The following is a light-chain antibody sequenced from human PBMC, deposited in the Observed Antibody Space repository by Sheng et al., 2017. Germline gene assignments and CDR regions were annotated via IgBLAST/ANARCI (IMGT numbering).Light chain of an antibody. CDR1: RGHSTYA. V-gene: IGLV4-69*01. Sequence: QLVLTQSPSASASLGASVKLTCTLSRGHSTYAIAWHQHHPEKGPRCLMKVNSDGSHRKGDGIPDRFSGSTSGAERYLTISSLQSEDEADYYCQTWDTGIVIFGGGTKLTVL. CDR3: QTWDTGIVI. J-gene: IGLJ2*01. CDR2: VNSDGSH.